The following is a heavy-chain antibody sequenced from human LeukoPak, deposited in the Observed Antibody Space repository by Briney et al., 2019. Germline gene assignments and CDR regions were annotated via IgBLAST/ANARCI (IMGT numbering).Heavy chain of an antibody. D-gene: IGHD3-16*02. CDR1: GGSISSYY. V-gene: IGHV4-59*01. CDR3: ARARVMITFGGVIVNPYFDY. CDR2: IYYSGST. J-gene: IGHJ4*02. Sequence: PSETLSLTCTVSGGSISSYYWSWIRQPPGEGLEWIGYIYYSGSTNYNPSLKSRVTISVDTSKNQFSLKLSSVTAADTAVYYCARARVMITFGGVIVNPYFDYWGQGTLVTVSS.